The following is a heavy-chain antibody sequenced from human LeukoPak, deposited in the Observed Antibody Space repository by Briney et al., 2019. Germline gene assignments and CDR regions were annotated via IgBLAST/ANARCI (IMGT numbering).Heavy chain of an antibody. J-gene: IGHJ5*02. V-gene: IGHV4-30-2*01. D-gene: IGHD6-13*01. Sequence: SETLSLTCTVSGGSISSGGYYWSWIRQPPGKGLEWIGYIYHSGSTYYNPSLKSRVTISVDRSKNQFSLKLSSVTAADTAVYYCGREGIAVRGDWFDPWGQGTLVTVSS. CDR1: GGSISSGGYY. CDR2: IYHSGST. CDR3: GREGIAVRGDWFDP.